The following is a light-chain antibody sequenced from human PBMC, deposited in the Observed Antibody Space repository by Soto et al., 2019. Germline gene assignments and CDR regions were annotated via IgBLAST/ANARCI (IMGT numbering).Light chain of an antibody. CDR3: QLHTTYPRP. CDR2: SAS. Sequence: DIQMTQSPSAMSAAVGDRVTITCRASQDIGYHLGWFQQKPGKAPKRLIYSASSLDSGVPSRFRATGSGTEFTFTISSLQPEDFSTYYCQLHTTYPRPFGQGTKVEVQ. V-gene: IGKV1-17*03. J-gene: IGKJ1*01. CDR1: QDIGYH.